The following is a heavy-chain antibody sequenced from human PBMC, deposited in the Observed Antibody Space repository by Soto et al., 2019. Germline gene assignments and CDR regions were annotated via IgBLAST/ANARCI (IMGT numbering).Heavy chain of an antibody. D-gene: IGHD6-19*01. J-gene: IGHJ4*02. CDR2: TYYRSKWYN. V-gene: IGHV6-1*01. CDR1: GDSVSSKSAG. Sequence: PSQTLSLTCAISGDSVSSKSAGWNWIRQSPSRGLEWLGRTYYRSKWYNEYAVSVKGRITINPDTSKNQFSLQLNSVTPEDTASYYCARAGQWLFDYWGQGTLVTVSS. CDR3: ARAGQWLFDY.